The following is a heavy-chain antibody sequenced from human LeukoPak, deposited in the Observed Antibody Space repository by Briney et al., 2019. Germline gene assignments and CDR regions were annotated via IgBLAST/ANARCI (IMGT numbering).Heavy chain of an antibody. CDR2: INSDGSST. CDR3: AKGGVAGTGYFDY. D-gene: IGHD6-19*01. V-gene: IGHV3-74*01. J-gene: IGHJ4*02. Sequence: GGSLRLSCAASEFTVSTNYINWVRQAPGKGLVWVSRINSDGSSTSYADSVKGRFTISRDNAKNTLYLQMNSLRAEDTAVYYCAKGGVAGTGYFDYWGQGTLVTVSP. CDR1: EFTVSTNY.